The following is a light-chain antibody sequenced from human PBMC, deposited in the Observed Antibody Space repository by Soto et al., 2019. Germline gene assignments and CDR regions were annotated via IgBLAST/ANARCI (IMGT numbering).Light chain of an antibody. CDR2: WAS. V-gene: IGKV4-1*01. Sequence: DIVMTQSPYSLARSLGKRATINCKCSQSTLHRTDNKGSLAWYQQRAGQPAKLLLFWASTRQSGVPDRFSGTGSGTDFTLTISSLQAEDVALYFCHQYHFTPGTFGQGIKVDIK. CDR3: HQYHFTPGT. J-gene: IGKJ1*01. CDR1: QSTLHRTDNKGS.